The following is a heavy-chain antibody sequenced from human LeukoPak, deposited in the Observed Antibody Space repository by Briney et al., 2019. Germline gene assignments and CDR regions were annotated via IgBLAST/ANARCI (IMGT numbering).Heavy chain of an antibody. CDR1: GASISTNNW. J-gene: IGHJ4*02. V-gene: IGHV4-4*02. D-gene: IGHD2-15*01. CDR2: ISHRGTT. Sequence: SETLSLTCTVSGASISTNNWWNWVRQPPGKDLEWIGEISHRGTTAYNPSLESRVTVALDKSKNQFSLKLTSVTAADTAVYYCARRGGYCSGGTCELDYWGQGTLVTVSS. CDR3: ARRGGYCSGGTCELDY.